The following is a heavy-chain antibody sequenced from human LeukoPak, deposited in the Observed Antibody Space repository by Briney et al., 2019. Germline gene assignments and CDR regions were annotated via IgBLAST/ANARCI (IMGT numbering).Heavy chain of an antibody. CDR1: GDSVSVKSDV. CDR2: TYYRSKWIN. D-gene: IGHD3-9*01. J-gene: IGHJ3*02. CDR3: ARDADWAYDAFDI. Sequence: SQTLSLTCAISGDSVSVKSDVWNWIRQSPSRGLEWLGRTYYRSKWINDYATSVKSRIIISPDASKNQFSLHLNSVTPEDTAVYDCARDADWAYDAFDIWGQGTMVTVSS. V-gene: IGHV6-1*01.